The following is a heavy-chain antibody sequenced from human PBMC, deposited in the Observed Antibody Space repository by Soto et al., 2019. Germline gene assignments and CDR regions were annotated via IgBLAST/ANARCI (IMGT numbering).Heavy chain of an antibody. Sequence: SETLSLTCTVSGGSISSYYWSWIRQPPGKGLEWIGYIYYSGNTNYNPSLKSRVTISVDTSKNQFSLKLSSVTAADTAVYYCARSYDGGYGGMDVSGQGTTVTVSS. CDR3: ARSYDGGYGGMDV. J-gene: IGHJ6*02. D-gene: IGHD3-3*01. CDR1: GGSISSYY. V-gene: IGHV4-59*01. CDR2: IYYSGNT.